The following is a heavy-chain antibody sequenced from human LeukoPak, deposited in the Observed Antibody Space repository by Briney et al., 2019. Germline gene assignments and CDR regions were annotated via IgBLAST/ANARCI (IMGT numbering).Heavy chain of an antibody. CDR3: ARDSSSFPNYFDF. CDR2: LYSSGIT. V-gene: IGHV3-53*01. CDR1: GFTVSSTY. J-gene: IGHJ4*02. D-gene: IGHD3-3*02. Sequence: GGSLRLYCAASGFTVSSTYMSWVRQAPGQGLEWVSLLYSSGITFYAESVQGRFTISRDNSKNTLYLQMNSLRAEDTAIYYCARDSSSFPNYFDFWGQGTLVTVSS.